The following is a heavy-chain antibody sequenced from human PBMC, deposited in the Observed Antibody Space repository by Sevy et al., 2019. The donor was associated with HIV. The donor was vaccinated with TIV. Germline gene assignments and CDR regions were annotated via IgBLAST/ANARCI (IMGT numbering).Heavy chain of an antibody. CDR2: INHSGST. Sequence: SETLSLTCAVYGGSFSGYYWSWIRQPPGKGLEWIGEINHSGSTNYNPSLKSRVTISVDTSKNQFSLKLSSVTAADTAVYYCARGLRRVRGKGNWFDPWGQGTLVTVSS. J-gene: IGHJ5*02. CDR3: ARGLRRVRGKGNWFDP. V-gene: IGHV4-34*01. D-gene: IGHD3-10*01. CDR1: GGSFSGYY.